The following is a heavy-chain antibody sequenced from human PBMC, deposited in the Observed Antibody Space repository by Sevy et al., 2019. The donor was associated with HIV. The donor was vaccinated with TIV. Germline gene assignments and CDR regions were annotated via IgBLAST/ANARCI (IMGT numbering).Heavy chain of an antibody. CDR3: ARVDANYDKGFDP. J-gene: IGHJ5*02. Sequence: GGSLRLSCEASGFTFRSYEMNWVRQAPGKGLEWVSYISSSGSIIYHADSVKGRFTISRDNAKNSLYMQMNSLRAEDTAVYYCARVDANYDKGFDPWGQGTLVTVSS. CDR1: GFTFRSYE. V-gene: IGHV3-48*03. D-gene: IGHD3-22*01. CDR2: ISSSGSII.